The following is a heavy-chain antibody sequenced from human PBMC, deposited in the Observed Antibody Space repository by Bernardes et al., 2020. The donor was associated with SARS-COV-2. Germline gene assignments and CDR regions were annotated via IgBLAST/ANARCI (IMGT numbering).Heavy chain of an antibody. V-gene: IGHV3-48*02. D-gene: IGHD2-21*02. CDR3: ARVYCGGDCTPDDY. CDR1: GFTFSSYS. CDR2: ISSSSSTI. J-gene: IGHJ4*02. Sequence: GGSLRLSCAASGFTFSSYSMNWVRQAPGKGLEWVSYISSSSSTIYYADSVKGRFTISRDNAKNSLSLRMNSLRDDATAVYYCARVYCGGDCTPDDYWGQGTLVTVSS.